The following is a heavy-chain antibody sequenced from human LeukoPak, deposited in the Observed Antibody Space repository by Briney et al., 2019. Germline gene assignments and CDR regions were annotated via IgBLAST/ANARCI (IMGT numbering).Heavy chain of an antibody. CDR2: ISSSSSTI. CDR3: AREGATSGFDY. CDR1: GFTFSSYS. Sequence: AGGSLRLSCAASGFTFSSYSMNWVRQAPGKGLEWVSYISSSSSTIYYADSVKGRFTISRDNAKNSLYLQMNSLRAEDTAVYYCAREGATSGFDYWGQGTLVTVSS. D-gene: IGHD1-26*01. J-gene: IGHJ4*02. V-gene: IGHV3-48*04.